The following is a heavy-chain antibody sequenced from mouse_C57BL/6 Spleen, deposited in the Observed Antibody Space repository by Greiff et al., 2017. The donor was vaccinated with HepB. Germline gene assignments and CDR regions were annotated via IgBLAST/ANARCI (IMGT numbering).Heavy chain of an antibody. CDR1: GYTFTSYG. D-gene: IGHD1-1*02. Sequence: QVQLQQSGAELARPGVSVKLSCKASGYTFTSYGISWVKQRTGQGLEWIGVIYPRGGNTYYNEKFKGKATLTADKSSSTAYMELSSLTSEDSAGYCCAREELCRGYFDVWGKGTTVTVSS. J-gene: IGHJ1*03. CDR3: AREELCRGYFDV. CDR2: IYPRGGNT. V-gene: IGHV1-81*01.